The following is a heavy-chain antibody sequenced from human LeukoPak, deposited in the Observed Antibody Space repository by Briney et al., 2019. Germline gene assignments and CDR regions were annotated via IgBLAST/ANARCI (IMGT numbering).Heavy chain of an antibody. CDR1: GGSISSYY. J-gene: IGHJ4*02. D-gene: IGHD1-26*01. V-gene: IGHV4-4*07. CDR2: IYTSGST. Sequence: KPSETLSLTCTVSGGSISSYYWTWIRQPAGKGLEWIGRIYTSGSTNYNASLKSRVSMSVDTSKNQFSLKLSSVTAADTAVFYCARENSRSYREFDYWGQGTLVTVSS. CDR3: ARENSRSYREFDY.